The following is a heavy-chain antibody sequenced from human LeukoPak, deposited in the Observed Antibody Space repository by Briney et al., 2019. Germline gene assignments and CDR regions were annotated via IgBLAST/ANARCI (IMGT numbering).Heavy chain of an antibody. CDR1: GFTFSNAW. Sequence: PGGSLGLSCAASGFTFSNAWMSWVRQAPGKGLEWVGRIKSKTGGGTADYAAPVKGRFTISRDDSKNTLYLQMNSLKTEDIAVYYCTTQLYCTSTTCIPYWGQGTLVTVSS. V-gene: IGHV3-15*01. J-gene: IGHJ4*02. CDR2: IKSKTGGGTA. D-gene: IGHD2-2*01. CDR3: TTQLYCTSTTCIPY.